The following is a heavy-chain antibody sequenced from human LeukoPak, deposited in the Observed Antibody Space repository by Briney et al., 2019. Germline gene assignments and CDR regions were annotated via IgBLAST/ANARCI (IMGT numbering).Heavy chain of an antibody. J-gene: IGHJ5*02. CDR2: ISGSGDST. D-gene: IGHD3-16*01. Sequence: HPGGSLRPSCAASGFTFSSYAMSWVRQAPGKGLEWVSAISGSGDSTYHADSVKGRFTISRDNSKNTLYLQMNSLRAGDTAVYYCAKDRWAGITTNWFDPWGQGTLVTVSS. CDR1: GFTFSSYA. CDR3: AKDRWAGITTNWFDP. V-gene: IGHV3-23*01.